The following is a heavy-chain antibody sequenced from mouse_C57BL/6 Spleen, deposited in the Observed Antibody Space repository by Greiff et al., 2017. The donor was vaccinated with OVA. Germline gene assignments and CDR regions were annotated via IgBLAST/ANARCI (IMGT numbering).Heavy chain of an antibody. CDR2: INPNNGGT. V-gene: IGHV1-18*01. CDR1: GYTFTDYN. D-gene: IGHD1-1*01. Sequence: VQLQQSGPELVKPGASVKIPCKASGYTFTDYNMDWVKQSHGKSLEWIGDINPNNGGTIYNQKFKGKATLTVEKSSRTAYMELSSLTSEDTAVYYCARTGFITTVVATRWYFDVWGTGTTVTVSS. J-gene: IGHJ1*03. CDR3: ARTGFITTVVATRWYFDV.